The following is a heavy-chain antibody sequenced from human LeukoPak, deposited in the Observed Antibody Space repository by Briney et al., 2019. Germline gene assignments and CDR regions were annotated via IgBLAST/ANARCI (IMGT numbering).Heavy chain of an antibody. CDR2: IYYSGST. Sequence: SETLSLTCTVSGGSISSYYWSWIRQPPGKGLEWIGYIYYSGSTNYNPSLKSRVTISVDTSKNQFSLKLSSVTAADTAEYYCARHSPLKPYSSSWYPQSYYYYYGMDVWGQGTTVTVSS. CDR3: ARHSPLKPYSSSWYPQSYYYYYGMDV. CDR1: GGSISSYY. V-gene: IGHV4-59*08. D-gene: IGHD6-13*01. J-gene: IGHJ6*02.